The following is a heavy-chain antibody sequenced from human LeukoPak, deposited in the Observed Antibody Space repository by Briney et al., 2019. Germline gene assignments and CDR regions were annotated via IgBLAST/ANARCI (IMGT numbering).Heavy chain of an antibody. D-gene: IGHD2-21*01. CDR1: GYSFTYYY. J-gene: IGHJ5*02. Sequence: SVTVSRKTSGYSFTYYYMYLVRHAPGQGLEWMGLVNLNSGGTSYEQKFQGRVTMTRDTSTTTVYMEVSWLTSADTAIYYCARADRLHGGPYLIGPWGQGTLVTVSS. V-gene: IGHV1-2*02. CDR2: VNLNSGGT. CDR3: ARADRLHGGPYLIGP.